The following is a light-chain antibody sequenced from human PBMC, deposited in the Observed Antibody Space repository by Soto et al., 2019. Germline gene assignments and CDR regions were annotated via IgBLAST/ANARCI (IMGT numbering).Light chain of an antibody. CDR1: QSISSSY. Sequence: EIVLTQSPGTLSLFPGERATLSCRASQSISSSYLAWYQQKPGQAPRLLIYGASSRATGIPDRFSGSGSGTDFTLTISRLEPEDFAVYYCQQYAGSPPWTFGQGTKVEI. J-gene: IGKJ1*01. CDR3: QQYAGSPPWT. V-gene: IGKV3-20*01. CDR2: GAS.